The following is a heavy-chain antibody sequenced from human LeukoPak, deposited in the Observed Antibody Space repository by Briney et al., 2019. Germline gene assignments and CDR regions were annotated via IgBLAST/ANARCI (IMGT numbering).Heavy chain of an antibody. Sequence: AGGSLRLSCAASGFTFSSYSMNWVRQAPGKGLEWVSSISSSSSYIYYADSVKGRFTISRDNAKNSLYLQMNSLRAEDTAVYYCARGILTGDLYYFDYWGQGTLVTVSS. CDR1: GFTFSSYS. D-gene: IGHD7-27*01. CDR2: ISSSSSYI. J-gene: IGHJ4*02. CDR3: ARGILTGDLYYFDY. V-gene: IGHV3-21*01.